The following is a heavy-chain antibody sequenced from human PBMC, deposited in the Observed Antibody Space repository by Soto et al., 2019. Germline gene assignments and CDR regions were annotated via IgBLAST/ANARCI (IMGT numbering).Heavy chain of an antibody. CDR3: ARAPYYYDSSGYYYEPQGAAFDI. CDR2: IKSKTDGGTT. CDR1: GFTFSNAW. J-gene: IGHJ3*02. Sequence: GGSLRLSCAASGFTFSNAWMNWVRQAPGKGLEWVGRIKSKTDGGTTDYAAPVKGRFTISRDDSKNTLYLQMNSLKTEDTAVYYCARAPYYYDSSGYYYEPQGAAFDIWGQGTMVTVSS. D-gene: IGHD3-22*01. V-gene: IGHV3-15*07.